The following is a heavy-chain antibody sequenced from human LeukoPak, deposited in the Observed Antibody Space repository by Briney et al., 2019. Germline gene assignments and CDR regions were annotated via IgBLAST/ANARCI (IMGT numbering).Heavy chain of an antibody. V-gene: IGHV3-9*01. CDR1: GFTFDDYA. Sequence: GGSLRLSCAASGFTFDDYAMHWVRQAPGKGLEWVSGISWNSGSIGYADSVKGRFTISRDNARNSLYLQMSSLRPEDTALYYCATIISAGSNRGYWGQGTLVTVSS. J-gene: IGHJ4*02. CDR2: ISWNSGSI. D-gene: IGHD6-13*01. CDR3: ATIISAGSNRGY.